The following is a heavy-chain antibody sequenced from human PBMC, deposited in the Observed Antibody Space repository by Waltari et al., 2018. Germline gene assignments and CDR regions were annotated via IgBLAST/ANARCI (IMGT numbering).Heavy chain of an antibody. V-gene: IGHV4-39*01. CDR3: ARFSSSWS. CDR1: GGSISSSSYY. J-gene: IGHJ5*02. D-gene: IGHD6-13*01. Sequence: QLQLQESGPGLVKPSETLSLTCTVSGGSISSSSYYWGWIRQPPGKGLEWIGSIYYSCSTNHNPSHKRGDTMTIDTSKKQFSLKLGTVTAADTAVYYCARFSSSWSWGQGTLVTVSS. CDR2: IYYSCST.